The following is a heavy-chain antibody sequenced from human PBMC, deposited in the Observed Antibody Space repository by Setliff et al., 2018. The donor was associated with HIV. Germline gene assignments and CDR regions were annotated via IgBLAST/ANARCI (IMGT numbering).Heavy chain of an antibody. J-gene: IGHJ5*02. CDR1: GGTFNSYA. V-gene: IGHV1-69*05. Sequence: GASVKVSCKASGGTFNSYAFSWVRQAPGQGLEWMAGIMPIFGTVSHTQKFQGRVRISTDESTNTVYMELTSLSSDDTAVYYCARARLQGIVTAVGPRDNCLDPWGQGTRVTAPQ. CDR3: ARARLQGIVTAVGPRDNCLDP. CDR2: IMPIFGTV. D-gene: IGHD1-26*01.